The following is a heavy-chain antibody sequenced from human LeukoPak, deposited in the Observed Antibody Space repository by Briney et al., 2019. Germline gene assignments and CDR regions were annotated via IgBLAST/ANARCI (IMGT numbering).Heavy chain of an antibody. Sequence: GESLKISCKGSGYPFTTYWIGWVRQMPGKGLEWMGLIYPGNSDTRYSPSFHGQVTISADKSISTAYLQWSSLKASDTAMYYCARHETGPYFDYWGQGTLVTVSS. CDR1: GYPFTTYW. J-gene: IGHJ4*02. CDR2: IYPGNSDT. V-gene: IGHV5-51*01. CDR3: ARHETGPYFDY. D-gene: IGHD1-1*01.